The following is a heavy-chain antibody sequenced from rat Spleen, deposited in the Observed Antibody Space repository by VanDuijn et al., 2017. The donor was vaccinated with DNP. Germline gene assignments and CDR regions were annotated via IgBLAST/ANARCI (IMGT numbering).Heavy chain of an antibody. V-gene: IGHV5-19*01. Sequence: EVQLVESGGGLVQPGRSLKISCVASEFTFSRSDVAWVRQAPTRGLEWVASISPSGANIFYRDSVKGRFTISRDIPKSTLYLQMESLRSEDTATYYCVSRAPGNYYYGGYFDYWGQGVMVTVSS. CDR1: EFTFSRSD. D-gene: IGHD1-12*02. CDR2: ISPSGANI. CDR3: VSRAPGNYYYGGYFDY. J-gene: IGHJ2*01.